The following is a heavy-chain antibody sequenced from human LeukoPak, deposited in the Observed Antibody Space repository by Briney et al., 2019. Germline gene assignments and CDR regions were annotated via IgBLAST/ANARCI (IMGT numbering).Heavy chain of an antibody. D-gene: IGHD5-12*01. J-gene: IGHJ4*02. V-gene: IGHV3-20*04. CDR3: ARVATIIWADYFDY. CDR1: GVAVNSYF. CDR2: INWNGGST. Sequence: PGGSLRLSCAVAGVAVNSYFMGWVRQAPGKGLEWVSGINWNGGSTGYADSVKGRFTISRDNAKNSLYLQMNSLRAEDTALYYCARVATIIWADYFDYWGQGTLVTVSS.